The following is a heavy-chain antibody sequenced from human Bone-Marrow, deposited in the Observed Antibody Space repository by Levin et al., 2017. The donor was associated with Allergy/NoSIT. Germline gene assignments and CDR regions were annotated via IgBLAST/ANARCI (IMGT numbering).Heavy chain of an antibody. J-gene: IGHJ4*02. CDR1: GDSLRSGGYS. CDR2: IYYGGRT. Sequence: NPSETLSLTCTVSGDSLRSGGYSWAWFRQQPGEGLEFIGHIYYGGRTSYNPSLHSRVSFSLDTSNNQFSLSLTSVTAADTAVYYCARKYYRYFFDYWGPGTLVNVSS. CDR3: ARKYYRYFFDY. D-gene: IGHD2/OR15-2a*01. V-gene: IGHV4-31*03.